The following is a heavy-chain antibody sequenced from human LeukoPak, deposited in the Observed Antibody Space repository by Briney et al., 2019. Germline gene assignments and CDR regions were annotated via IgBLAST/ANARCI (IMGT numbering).Heavy chain of an antibody. CDR3: ATVTSYRVDY. J-gene: IGHJ4*02. CDR1: GFTFGTYW. CDR2: INHDGRKK. V-gene: IGHV3-7*01. D-gene: IGHD1-1*01. Sequence: RVSLRLSCGASGFTFGTYWMSWVRQHPGEGLEWVANINHDGRKKCYVDSVKGRFTISRDNAKNLLYLQMNSLRPEDTAVYYCATVTSYRVDYWGQGTLVTVST.